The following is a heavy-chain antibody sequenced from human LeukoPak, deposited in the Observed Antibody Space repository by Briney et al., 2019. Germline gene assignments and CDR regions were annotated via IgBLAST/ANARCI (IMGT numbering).Heavy chain of an antibody. Sequence: SETLSLTCAVYGGSFSGYYWSWIRQPPGKGLEWIGEINHSGSTSYNPSLKSRVTISVDTSKNQFSLKLSSVTAADTAVYYCARAFRGIFGVFEAFDIWGQGTMVTVSS. D-gene: IGHD3-3*01. CDR1: GGSFSGYY. CDR2: INHSGST. J-gene: IGHJ3*02. V-gene: IGHV4-34*01. CDR3: ARAFRGIFGVFEAFDI.